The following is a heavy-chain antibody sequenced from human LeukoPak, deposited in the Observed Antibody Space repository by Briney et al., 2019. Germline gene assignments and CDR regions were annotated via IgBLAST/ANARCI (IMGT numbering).Heavy chain of an antibody. J-gene: IGHJ4*02. CDR3: ARAWIGSSPDLDY. D-gene: IGHD1-26*01. Sequence: ASVKVSCKASGYTFTGYYMHWVRQAPGQGLEWMGWINPNSGGTNYAQKFQGRVTMTRDTPISTAYMELSRLRSDDTAVYYCARAWIGSSPDLDYWGQGTLVTVSS. V-gene: IGHV1-2*02. CDR2: INPNSGGT. CDR1: GYTFTGYY.